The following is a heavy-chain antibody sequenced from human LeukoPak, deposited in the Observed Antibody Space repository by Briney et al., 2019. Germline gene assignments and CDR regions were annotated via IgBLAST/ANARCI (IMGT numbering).Heavy chain of an antibody. CDR2: ISSSSSYI. D-gene: IGHD4-11*01. Sequence: GGSLRLSCAASGFTFSSYSMNWVRQAPGKGLECVSSISSSSSYIYYADSVKGRFTISRDNAKNSLYLQMNSLRAEDTAVYYCAREGMTTRPLLFDPWGQGTLVTVSS. CDR3: AREGMTTRPLLFDP. J-gene: IGHJ5*02. CDR1: GFTFSSYS. V-gene: IGHV3-21*01.